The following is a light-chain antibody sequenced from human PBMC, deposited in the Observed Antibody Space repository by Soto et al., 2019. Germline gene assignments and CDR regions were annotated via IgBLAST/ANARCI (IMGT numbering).Light chain of an antibody. CDR1: QSISSW. J-gene: IGKJ2*01. Sequence: DIQMTQSPSTLSASVGDRVTITCRASQSISSWLAWYQQKPGKAPKLLIYDASSLESGVPSRFSGSGSGTEFTLTISSLQSDDFATYYCQQYNSYWMYTFGQGTKLEIK. CDR3: QQYNSYWMYT. V-gene: IGKV1-5*01. CDR2: DAS.